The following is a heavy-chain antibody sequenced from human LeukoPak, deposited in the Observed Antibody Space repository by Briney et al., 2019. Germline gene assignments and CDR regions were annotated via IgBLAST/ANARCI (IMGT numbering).Heavy chain of an antibody. CDR2: ISSSGSTI. J-gene: IGHJ4*02. CDR3: ASRYGSGSYYRLLGY. CDR1: GFTFSSYE. Sequence: GALRLSCAASGFTFSSYEMNWVRQAPGKGLEWVSYISSSGSTIYYADSVKGRFTISRDNAKNSLYLQMNSLRAEDTAVYCCASRYGSGSYYRLLGYWGQGTLVTVSS. V-gene: IGHV3-48*03. D-gene: IGHD3-10*01.